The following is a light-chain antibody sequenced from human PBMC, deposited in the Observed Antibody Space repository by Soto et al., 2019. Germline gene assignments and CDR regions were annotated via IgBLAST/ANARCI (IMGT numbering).Light chain of an antibody. V-gene: IGKV3-20*01. CDR2: GAS. Sequence: EIVLTQSPGTLSLSPGERATLSCRASQSVSSSYLAWHQQKPGQAPRLLIYGASSRATGIPDRFSGSGSGTDFTLTISILEPEDFAVYYCQEYGSSRTFGLGTKVEIK. J-gene: IGKJ1*01. CDR3: QEYGSSRT. CDR1: QSVSSSY.